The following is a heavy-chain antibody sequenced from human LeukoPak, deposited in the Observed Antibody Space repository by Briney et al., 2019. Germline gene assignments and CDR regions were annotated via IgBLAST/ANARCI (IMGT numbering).Heavy chain of an antibody. CDR2: INPNSGGT. CDR1: GYTFTSYY. CDR3: ARVAYSSSWDYFDY. V-gene: IGHV1-2*02. Sequence: ASVKVSCKASGYTFTSYYMHWVRQAPGQGLEWMGWINPNSGGTNYAQKFQGRVTMTRDTSISTAYMELSRLRSDDTAVYYCARVAYSSSWDYFDYWGQGTLVTVSS. J-gene: IGHJ4*02. D-gene: IGHD6-13*01.